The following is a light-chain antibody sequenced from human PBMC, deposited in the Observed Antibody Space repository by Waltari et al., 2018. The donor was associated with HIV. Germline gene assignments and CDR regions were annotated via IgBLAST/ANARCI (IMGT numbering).Light chain of an antibody. V-gene: IGLV1-47*01. CDR2: RNS. Sequence: QSALTQPPSTSGTPGQTVTIPRSGSSPNIGDNYVSWYQQLPGTAPNLLIYRNSQRPSGVRARFSGSKSGTSASLAINDLRSEDEAEYHCAAWDDSLSGWVFGGGTNLTVL. CDR1: SPNIGDNY. CDR3: AAWDDSLSGWV. J-gene: IGLJ3*02.